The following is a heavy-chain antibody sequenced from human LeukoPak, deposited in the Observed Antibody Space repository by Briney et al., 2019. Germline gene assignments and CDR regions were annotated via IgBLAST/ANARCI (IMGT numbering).Heavy chain of an antibody. CDR3: SSGSYYLPSN. CDR2: FYHSGST. CDR1: GSSISSGFY. V-gene: IGHV4-38-2*02. Sequence: SETLSLTCIVSGSSISSGFYWGWIRQPPGKGLEWIGNFYHSGSTYYNPSLKSRVTISEDTSKNQFSLRLSSVTAADTAVYYCSSGSYYLPSNWGQGTLVTVSS. J-gene: IGHJ4*02. D-gene: IGHD3-10*01.